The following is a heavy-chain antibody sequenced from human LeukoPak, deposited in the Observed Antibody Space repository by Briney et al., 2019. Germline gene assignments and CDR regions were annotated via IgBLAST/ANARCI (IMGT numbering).Heavy chain of an antibody. V-gene: IGHV3-21*01. CDR1: GFTFSSYS. D-gene: IGHD3-22*01. Sequence: GGSLRLSCAASGFTFSSYSMNWVRRAPGKGLEWVSSISSSSSYIYYADSVKGRFTISRDNAKNSLYLQMNSLRAEDTAVYYCARDNYYDSSGLGYWGQGTLVTVSS. CDR2: ISSSSSYI. J-gene: IGHJ4*02. CDR3: ARDNYYDSSGLGY.